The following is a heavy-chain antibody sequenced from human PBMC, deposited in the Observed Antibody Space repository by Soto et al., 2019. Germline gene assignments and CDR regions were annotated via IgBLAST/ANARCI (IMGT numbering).Heavy chain of an antibody. CDR3: AREGGLAYCGGDCLYNWFDP. V-gene: IGHV4-31*03. CDR1: GGSISSGDYY. Sequence: SETLSLTCTVSGGSISSGDYYWSWVRQHPGKGLEWIGYRSYSGSTYYNPSLKSRVTIVVDTSRNQFSLRLSSVTAADTAVYYCAREGGLAYCGGDCLYNWFDPWGQGTLVTVSS. CDR2: RSYSGST. D-gene: IGHD2-21*02. J-gene: IGHJ5*02.